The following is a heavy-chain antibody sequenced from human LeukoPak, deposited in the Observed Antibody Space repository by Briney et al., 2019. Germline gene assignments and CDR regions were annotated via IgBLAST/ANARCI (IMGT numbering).Heavy chain of an antibody. CDR3: ARGGTPVTARDYFDY. CDR1: GFTFSTYW. V-gene: IGHV3-7*01. CDR2: IKQDGSEK. J-gene: IGHJ4*02. D-gene: IGHD4-11*01. Sequence: GGSLRLSCAASGFTFSTYWMTWVRQAPGKGLEWVANIKQDGSEKNYVDSVLGRFTISRDNAENSLYLQMNSLRAEDTAVYYCARGGTPVTARDYFDYWGQGTLVTVSS.